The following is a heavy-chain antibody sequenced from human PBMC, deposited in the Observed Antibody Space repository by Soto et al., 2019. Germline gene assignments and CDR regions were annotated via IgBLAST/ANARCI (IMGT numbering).Heavy chain of an antibody. V-gene: IGHV1-3*01. CDR1: GYTFTSYS. CDR3: AREREGGNYDYVWGSYRSNAMDV. D-gene: IGHD3-16*02. CDR2: INAGNGNT. Sequence: QVQLVQSGAEVKKPGASVKVSCKASGYTFTSYSMHWVRQAPGQRLEWMGWINAGNGNTKYSQKFQGRVTITRDTSASTAYRELSSLRSEDTAVYYCAREREGGNYDYVWGSYRSNAMDVWGQGTTVTVSS. J-gene: IGHJ6*02.